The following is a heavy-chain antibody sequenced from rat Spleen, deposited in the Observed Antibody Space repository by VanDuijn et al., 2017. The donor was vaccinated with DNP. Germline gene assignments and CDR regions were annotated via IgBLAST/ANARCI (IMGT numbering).Heavy chain of an antibody. J-gene: IGHJ2*01. CDR1: GFTFSVYN. D-gene: IGHD1-10*01. Sequence: EVQLVESGGVLVQPGRSLTLSCAASGFTFSVYNMAWVRQAPKTGLEWVATISYDGSRTYYRDSVKGRFTISRDNAKSTLYLQMDSLRSEDTATYYCATPAFITTKKIDYWGQGVMVTVSS. V-gene: IGHV5-7*01. CDR3: ATPAFITTKKIDY. CDR2: ISYDGSRT.